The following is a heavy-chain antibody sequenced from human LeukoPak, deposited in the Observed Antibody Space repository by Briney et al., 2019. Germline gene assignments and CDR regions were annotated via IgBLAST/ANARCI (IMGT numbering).Heavy chain of an antibody. CDR1: GGSISSGGYS. CDR3: ARDCSSTSCYTFDY. V-gene: IGHV4-30-2*01. Sequence: SETLSLTCVVSGGSISSGGYSWSWIRQPPGKGLEWIGYIYHSGSTYYNPSLKSRVTISVDRSKNQFSLKLSSVTAADTAVYYCARDCSSTSCYTFDYWGQGTLVTVSS. CDR2: IYHSGST. D-gene: IGHD2-2*02. J-gene: IGHJ4*02.